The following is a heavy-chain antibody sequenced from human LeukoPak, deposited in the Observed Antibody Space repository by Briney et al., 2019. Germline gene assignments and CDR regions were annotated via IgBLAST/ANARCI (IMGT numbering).Heavy chain of an antibody. Sequence: SETLSLTCTVSGVSVSSYHWSWIRQPPGKGLEWIGYINPSGTTDYNPSLKSRVTISVDTSKNQFSLRLISVTTADTAVYYCARIMGHFDFWGPGTLVTVSS. CDR3: ARIMGHFDF. CDR2: INPSGTT. J-gene: IGHJ4*02. V-gene: IGHV4-59*02. D-gene: IGHD1-26*01. CDR1: GVSVSSYH.